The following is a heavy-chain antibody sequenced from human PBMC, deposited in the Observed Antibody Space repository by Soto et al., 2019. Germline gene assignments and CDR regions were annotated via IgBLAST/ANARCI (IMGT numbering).Heavy chain of an antibody. V-gene: IGHV2-5*02. D-gene: IGHD1-1*01. CDR1: GFSLITSGVA. Sequence: SGPTLVNPTQTLTLTCTFSGFSLITSGVAVGWIRQPPGKALEWLALIYWDDDERYSPSLKSRLTITKDTSKNQVVLTMTNMDPVDTATYYCAHRPPERGLATFDPWGQGTLVTVSS. J-gene: IGHJ5*02. CDR3: AHRPPERGLATFDP. CDR2: IYWDDDE.